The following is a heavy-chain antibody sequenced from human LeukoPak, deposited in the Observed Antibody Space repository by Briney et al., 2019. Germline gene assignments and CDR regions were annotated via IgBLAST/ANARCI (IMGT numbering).Heavy chain of an antibody. CDR3: AREYSGYDPNFDY. V-gene: IGHV3-21*01. CDR2: ISSSSSYI. J-gene: IGHJ4*02. CDR1: GFTFSSYS. D-gene: IGHD5-12*01. Sequence: KTGGSLRLSCAASGFTFSSYSMNWVRQAPGKGLEWVSSISSSSSYIYYADSVKGRFTISRDNAKDSLYLQMNSLRAEDTAVYYCAREYSGYDPNFDYWGQGTLVTVSS.